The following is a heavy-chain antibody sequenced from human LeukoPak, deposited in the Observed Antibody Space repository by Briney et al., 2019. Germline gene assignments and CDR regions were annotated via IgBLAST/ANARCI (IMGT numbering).Heavy chain of an antibody. CDR1: GGSISSYY. CDR2: IYYSGST. CDR3: ARGGRDYGDY. Sequence: PETLSLTCTVSGGSISSYYWSWIRQPPGKGLEWIGYIYYSGSTYYNPSLKSRVTISVDTSKNQFSLKLSSVTAADTAVYYCARGGRDYGDYWGQGTLVTVSS. V-gene: IGHV4-59*12. D-gene: IGHD3-10*01. J-gene: IGHJ4*02.